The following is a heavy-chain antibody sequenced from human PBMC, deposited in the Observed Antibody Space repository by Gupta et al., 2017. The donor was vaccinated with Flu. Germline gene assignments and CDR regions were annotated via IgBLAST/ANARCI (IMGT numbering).Heavy chain of an antibody. CDR3: ARGEVDIVATTPYYFDY. CDR2: IYYSGST. CDR1: GGSISSGGYY. D-gene: IGHD5-12*01. Sequence: QVQLQESGPGLVKPSQTLSLTCTVPGGSISSGGYYWSWIRQHPGKGLEWIGYIYYSGSTYYNPSLKSRVTISVDTSKNQFSLKLSSVTAADTAVYYCARGEVDIVATTPYYFDYWGQGTLVTVSS. J-gene: IGHJ4*02. V-gene: IGHV4-31*03.